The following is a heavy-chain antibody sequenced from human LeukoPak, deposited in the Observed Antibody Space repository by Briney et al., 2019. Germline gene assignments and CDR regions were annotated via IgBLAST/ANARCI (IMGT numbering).Heavy chain of an antibody. D-gene: IGHD3-10*01. CDR3: ARTYYYGSGRPLAFDY. J-gene: IGHJ4*02. CDR1: GGTFISYA. Sequence: AVKVSCRASGGTFISYAISGVGQAPGQGGEWMGGIIPIFGTANYAQKFQGRVTITADESTSTAYMQLSSLRSEDTAVYYCARTYYYGSGRPLAFDYWGQGTLVTVSS. CDR2: IIPIFGTA. V-gene: IGHV1-69*01.